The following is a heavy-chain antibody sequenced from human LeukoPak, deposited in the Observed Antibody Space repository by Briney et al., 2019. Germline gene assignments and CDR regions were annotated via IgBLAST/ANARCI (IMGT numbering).Heavy chain of an antibody. CDR3: AKGISGSCYTGLGF. Sequence: GGSLRLSCAASGFTFSSFAMGWVRLAPGKGLQWISCIYGSNNNTYYADSVTGRFTISRDNSKTTLFLQMNSLRAEDTAVYYCAKGISGSCYTGLGFWGQGTLVTVSS. J-gene: IGHJ4*02. CDR1: GFTFSSFA. V-gene: IGHV3-23*05. D-gene: IGHD2-2*02. CDR2: IYGSNNNT.